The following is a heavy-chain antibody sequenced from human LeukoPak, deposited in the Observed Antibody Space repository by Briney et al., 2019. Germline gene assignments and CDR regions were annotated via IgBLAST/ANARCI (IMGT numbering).Heavy chain of an antibody. D-gene: IGHD6-19*01. Sequence: GGSLRLSCVASGFTFSSYWMSWVRQAPGKGLEWVANINQDGSEKYDVDSAKGRFAISRDNAKNSLYLQMKSLRVEDTAMYYCARGGGGDGSGWSTTDYWGQGTLVTISS. V-gene: IGHV3-7*04. CDR3: ARGGGGDGSGWSTTDY. J-gene: IGHJ4*02. CDR2: INQDGSEK. CDR1: GFTFSSYW.